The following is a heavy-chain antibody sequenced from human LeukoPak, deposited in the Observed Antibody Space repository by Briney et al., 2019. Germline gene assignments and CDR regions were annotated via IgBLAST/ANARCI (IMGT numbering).Heavy chain of an antibody. CDR3: ARVPYGSGWYRDFDY. Sequence: TSETLSLTCAVYGGSFSGYYWSWIRQPPGKGLEWIGEINHSGSTNYNPSLKSRVTISVDTSKNQFSLKLSSVTAADTAVYYCARVPYGSGWYRDFDYWGQGTLVTVSP. CDR1: GGSFSGYY. J-gene: IGHJ4*02. V-gene: IGHV4-34*01. D-gene: IGHD6-19*01. CDR2: INHSGST.